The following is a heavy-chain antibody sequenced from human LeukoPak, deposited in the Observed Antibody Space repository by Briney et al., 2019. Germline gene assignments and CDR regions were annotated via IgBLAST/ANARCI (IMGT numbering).Heavy chain of an antibody. CDR2: INHSGST. D-gene: IGHD3-10*01. Sequence: SETLSLTCAVYGGSFSGYYWSWIRQPPGKGLEWIGEINHSGSTNYNPSLKSRVTISVDTSKNQFSLKLSSVTAADTAVYYCARDGARGPGRDYWGQGTLVTVFS. J-gene: IGHJ4*01. CDR1: GGSFSGYY. V-gene: IGHV4-34*01. CDR3: ARDGARGPGRDY.